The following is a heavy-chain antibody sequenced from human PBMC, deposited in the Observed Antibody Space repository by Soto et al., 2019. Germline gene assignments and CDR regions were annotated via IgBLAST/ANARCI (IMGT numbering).Heavy chain of an antibody. Sequence: SQTLSLTCTVSGGSISSYYWSWIRQPPGKGLEWIGYIYYSGSTNYNPSLKSRVTISVDTSKNQFSLKLSSVTAADTAVYYCARRYGWAFDIWGQGTMVTVS. CDR3: ARRYGWAFDI. V-gene: IGHV4-59*08. J-gene: IGHJ3*02. CDR1: GGSISSYY. CDR2: IYYSGST. D-gene: IGHD3-16*01.